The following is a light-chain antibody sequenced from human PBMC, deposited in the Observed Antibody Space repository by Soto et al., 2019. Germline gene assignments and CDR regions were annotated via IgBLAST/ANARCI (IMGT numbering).Light chain of an antibody. J-gene: IGKJ1*01. CDR1: QSVSNN. CDR3: QQYNNRWT. V-gene: IGKV3-15*01. Sequence: EIMMTQSPATLSVSPGERATLSCRASQSVSNNLAWYQKKPGQAPRLLIYGASTRATGIPARFSGSGSGTAFTLTISSLQSDDFALYYCQQYNNRWTFGQGTRVEIK. CDR2: GAS.